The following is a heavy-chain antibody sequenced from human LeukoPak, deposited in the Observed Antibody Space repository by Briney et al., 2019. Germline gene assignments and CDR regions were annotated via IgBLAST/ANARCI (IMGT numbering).Heavy chain of an antibody. Sequence: SETLSLTCAVYGGSFSGYYWSWIRQPPGKGLEWIGEINHSGSTNYNPSLKSRVTISVDTSKNQFSLKLSSVTAADTAVYYCAATSGEWDYWGQGTLVTVSS. D-gene: IGHD7-27*01. CDR1: GGSFSGYY. CDR3: AATSGEWDY. V-gene: IGHV4-34*01. CDR2: INHSGST. J-gene: IGHJ4*02.